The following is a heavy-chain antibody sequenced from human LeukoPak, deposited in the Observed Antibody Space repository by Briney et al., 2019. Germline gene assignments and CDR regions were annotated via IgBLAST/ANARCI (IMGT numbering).Heavy chain of an antibody. D-gene: IGHD3-10*01. CDR2: ISAYNGNT. V-gene: IGHV1-18*01. J-gene: IGHJ4*02. Sequence: PLASVKVSCKASGYTFTSYGISWVRQAPGQGLEWMGWISAYNGNTNYAQKLQGRVTMTTDTSTSTAYMELRSLRSDDTAVYYCASSPLIPHIRYYFDYWGQGTLVTVSS. CDR1: GYTFTSYG. CDR3: ASSPLIPHIRYYFDY.